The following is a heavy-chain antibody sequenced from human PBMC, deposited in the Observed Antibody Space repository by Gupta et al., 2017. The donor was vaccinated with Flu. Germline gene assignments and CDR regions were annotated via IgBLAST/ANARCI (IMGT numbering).Heavy chain of an antibody. D-gene: IGHD6-13*01. CDR3: ARVPRAAGSRRSWFDP. Sequence: VQLQQWGAGLLKPSATLSLTCAVYGGSFIGYYWRWIRSPPGKGLEWIGEINHSGSTNYNPSRKSRVTISVDTSKNQFSLKLSSVTAADTAVYYCARVPRAAGSRRSWFDPWGQGTLVTVSS. J-gene: IGHJ5*02. CDR2: INHSGST. CDR1: GGSFIGYY. V-gene: IGHV4-34*01.